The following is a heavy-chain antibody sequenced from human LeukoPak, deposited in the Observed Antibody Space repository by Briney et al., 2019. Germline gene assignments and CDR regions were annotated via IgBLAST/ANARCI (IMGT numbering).Heavy chain of an antibody. Sequence: GGSLRLSCTASGFTFSDYAMSWVRQAAGKGPEWVSGISGRGDRINYADSVKGRFIISRDNSKNTVNLQMSSLNPEDTAIYYCAKGKLYFDPVFDAWGQGILVTVSS. J-gene: IGHJ4*02. V-gene: IGHV3-23*01. D-gene: IGHD3-22*01. CDR1: GFTFSDYA. CDR2: ISGRGDRI. CDR3: AKGKLYFDPVFDA.